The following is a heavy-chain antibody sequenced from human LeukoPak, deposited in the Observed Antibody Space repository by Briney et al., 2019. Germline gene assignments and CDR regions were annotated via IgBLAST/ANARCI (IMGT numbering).Heavy chain of an antibody. V-gene: IGHV3-23*01. Sequence: GGSLRLSCAASGFTFSSYAMNWVRQAPGKGLEWVSAISGSGGSTYYADSAKGRFTISRDNSKNTLYLQMNSLRAEDTAVYYCAKDRGVHYYGSERGLYNWFDPWGQGTLVTVSS. CDR1: GFTFSSYA. CDR2: ISGSGGST. D-gene: IGHD3-10*01. J-gene: IGHJ5*02. CDR3: AKDRGVHYYGSERGLYNWFDP.